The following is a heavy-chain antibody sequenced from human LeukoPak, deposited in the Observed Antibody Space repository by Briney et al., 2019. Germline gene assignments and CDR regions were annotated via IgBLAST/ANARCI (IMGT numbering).Heavy chain of an antibody. Sequence: GGSLRLSCAASGFTFSSYAMSWVRQAPGKGLEWVSAISGNGVGTYYADSVKGRFTISRDNSKNTLYLQMNSLRAEDTAVYYCAKDYRRLVVVPAAIPFDYWGQGTLVTVSS. CDR1: GFTFSSYA. CDR2: ISGNGVGT. CDR3: AKDYRRLVVVPAAIPFDY. V-gene: IGHV3-23*01. D-gene: IGHD2-2*02. J-gene: IGHJ4*02.